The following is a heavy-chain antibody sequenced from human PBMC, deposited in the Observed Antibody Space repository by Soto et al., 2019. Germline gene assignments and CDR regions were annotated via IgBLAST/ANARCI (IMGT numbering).Heavy chain of an antibody. D-gene: IGHD2-2*01. J-gene: IGHJ6*02. CDR2: MNPNSGNT. CDR1: GYTFTSYD. V-gene: IGHV1-8*01. CDR3: ARGRYCSSTSCYHYYYYGMDV. Sequence: GASVKVSCKASGYTFTSYDINWVRQATGQGLEWMGWMNPNSGNTGYAQKFQGRVTMTRNTSISTAYMELSSLRSEDTAVYYCARGRYCSSTSCYHYYYYGMDVWGQGTTVTVS.